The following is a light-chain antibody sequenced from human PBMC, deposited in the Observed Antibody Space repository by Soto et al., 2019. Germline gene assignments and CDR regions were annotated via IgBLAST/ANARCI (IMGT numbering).Light chain of an antibody. CDR1: SNY. Sequence: SVLTQPASVSGSPGQSVTISCTGTSNYVSWYQQDPGKAPKLIIYDVSKRPSGVPDRFSGSKSGNTASLTISGLQAEDEADYFCCSFAGSYTSYVFGTGSNLTGL. J-gene: IGLJ1*01. V-gene: IGLV2-11*01. CDR2: DVS. CDR3: CSFAGSYTSYV.